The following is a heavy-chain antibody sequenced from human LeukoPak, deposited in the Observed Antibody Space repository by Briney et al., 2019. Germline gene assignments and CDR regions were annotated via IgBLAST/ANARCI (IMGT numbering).Heavy chain of an antibody. D-gene: IGHD2-2*01. J-gene: IGHJ4*02. CDR1: GFTFSSYS. CDR2: ISSSSSTI. Sequence: GGPLRLSRAASGFTFSSYSMNWVRQAPGKGLEWVSYISSSSSTIYYADSVKGRFTISRDNAKNSLYLQMNSLRAEDTAVYYCARDKTAALPNYFDYWGQGTLVTVSS. CDR3: ARDKTAALPNYFDY. V-gene: IGHV3-48*04.